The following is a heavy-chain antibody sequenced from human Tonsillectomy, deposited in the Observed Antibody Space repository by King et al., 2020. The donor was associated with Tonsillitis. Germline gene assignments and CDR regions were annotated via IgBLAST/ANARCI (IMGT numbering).Heavy chain of an antibody. CDR1: GFTFSSYD. CDR3: ARGRDTAMGYYDYGMGV. V-gene: IGHV3-13*01. D-gene: IGHD5-18*01. J-gene: IGHJ6*02. CDR2: IGTAGDT. Sequence: VQLVESGGGLVQPGGSLRLSCAASGFTFSSYDMHWVRQATGKGLEWVSAIGTAGDTYYPGSVKGRFPISRENAKNSLYLQMNSLRAGDTAVYYCARGRDTAMGYYDYGMGVWGQGTTVTVSS.